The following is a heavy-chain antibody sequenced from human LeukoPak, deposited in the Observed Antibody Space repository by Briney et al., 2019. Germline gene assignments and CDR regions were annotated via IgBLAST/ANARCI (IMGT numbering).Heavy chain of an antibody. D-gene: IGHD3-22*01. J-gene: IGHJ4*02. V-gene: IGHV3-23*01. CDR2: ISGSGGST. Sequence: GASLRLSCAASGFTFSSYAMSWVRQAPGKGLEWVSAISGSGGSTYYADSVKGRFTISRGNSKNTLYLQMNSLRAEDTAVYYCAKGAWASRYYYDSSGYYYSFDYWGQGTLVTVSS. CDR1: GFTFSSYA. CDR3: AKGAWASRYYYDSSGYYYSFDY.